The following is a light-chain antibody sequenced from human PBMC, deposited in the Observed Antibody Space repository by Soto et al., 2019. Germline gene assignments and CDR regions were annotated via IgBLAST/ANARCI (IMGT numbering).Light chain of an antibody. Sequence: TQNPDTPALSSGGRATPSFRASQSVSSNLAWYQQKPGQTPRLLIYGASTRATGVPPRFSGSRSGTEFTLTISSLQSEDFAVYYCQQYYNWPPYPFGQGTKVDI. CDR1: QSVSSN. CDR3: QQYYNWPPYP. J-gene: IGKJ2*01. V-gene: IGKV3-15*01. CDR2: GAS.